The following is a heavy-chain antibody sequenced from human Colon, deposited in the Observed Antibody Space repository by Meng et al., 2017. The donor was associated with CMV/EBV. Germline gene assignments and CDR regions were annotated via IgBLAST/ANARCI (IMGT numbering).Heavy chain of an antibody. CDR3: VKDSVRNCGRTCCRNNGMDV. CDR2: IGYDGSNT. D-gene: IGHD1-26*01. Sequence: GESLKISCAASDFTFSNYGMHWVRLAPGRGLEWVAFIGYDGSNTYYEDSVKGRFTISRDNSKNTLYLQMKSLRTEDTAVYYCVKDSVRNCGRTCCRNNGMDVWGQGTTVTVSS. J-gene: IGHJ6*01. CDR1: DFTFSNYG. V-gene: IGHV3-30*02.